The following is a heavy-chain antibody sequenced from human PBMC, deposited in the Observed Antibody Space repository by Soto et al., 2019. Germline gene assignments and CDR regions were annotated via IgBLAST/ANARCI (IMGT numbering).Heavy chain of an antibody. CDR2: ISYDGSNK. D-gene: IGHD3-22*01. J-gene: IGHJ3*02. V-gene: IGHV3-30*18. CDR3: AKIQFGEYYYDSSGQGGAFDI. Sequence: QVQLVESGGGVVQPGRSLRLSCAASGFTFSSYGMHWVRQAPGKGLEWVAVISYDGSNKYYADSVKGRFTISRDNSKNTLYLQMNSLRAEDTAVYYCAKIQFGEYYYDSSGQGGAFDIWGQGTMVTVSS. CDR1: GFTFSSYG.